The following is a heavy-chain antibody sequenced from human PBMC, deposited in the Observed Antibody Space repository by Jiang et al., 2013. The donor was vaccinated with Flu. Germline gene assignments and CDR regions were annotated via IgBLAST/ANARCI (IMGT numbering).Heavy chain of an antibody. D-gene: IGHD2-15*01. CDR2: IYYSGST. J-gene: IGHJ5*02. CDR1: GGSVSSGSYY. Sequence: GPGLVKPSETLSLTCTVSGGSVSSGSYYWSWIRQPPGKGLEWIGYIYYSGSTNYNPSLKSRVTISVDTSKNQFSLKLSSVTAADTAVYYCARGAATRLYWFDPWGQGTLVTVSS. CDR3: ARGAATRLYWFDP. V-gene: IGHV4-61*01.